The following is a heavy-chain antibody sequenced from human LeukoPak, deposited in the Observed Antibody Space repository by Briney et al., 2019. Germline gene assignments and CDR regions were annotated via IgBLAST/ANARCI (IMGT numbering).Heavy chain of an antibody. CDR2: ISGSGGST. D-gene: IGHD6-13*01. V-gene: IGHV3-23*01. CDR1: GFTFSSYA. Sequence: GGSLRLSCAASGFTFSSYAMSWVRQAPGKGLEWVSAISGSGGSTYYADSVKGRFTISRDNSKNTLYLQTNSLRAEDTAVYYCARSPAIAAAGLFDYWGQGTLVTVSS. CDR3: ARSPAIAAAGLFDY. J-gene: IGHJ4*02.